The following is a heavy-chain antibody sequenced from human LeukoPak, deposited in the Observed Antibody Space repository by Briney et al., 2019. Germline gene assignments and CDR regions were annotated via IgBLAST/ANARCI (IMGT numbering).Heavy chain of an antibody. CDR2: VSYDGTNE. CDR1: GFTFSDYA. V-gene: IGHV3-30-3*01. CDR3: AKDDYGMDV. Sequence: GGSLRLSCAASGFTFSDYAMHWVRQAPGKGLERVAVVSYDGTNEYYAESVKGRFTISRDNAKYTVILQMDSLRVEDTAVYYCAKDDYGMDVWGQGTTVTVSS. J-gene: IGHJ6*02.